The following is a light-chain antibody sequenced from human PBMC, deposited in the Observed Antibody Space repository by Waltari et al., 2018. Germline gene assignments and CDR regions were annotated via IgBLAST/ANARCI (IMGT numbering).Light chain of an antibody. J-gene: IGLJ3*02. CDR2: DVT. Sequence: QSALTQPATVSGSPGQSITISCHGTSSDVGDYTYVSWYQQHPGKAPKLIIYDVTTRPSGVSNRFSGSKSVNTASLTISGLQAEDEADYYCSSYTSSSTWVFGGGTKLTVL. V-gene: IGLV2-14*03. CDR3: SSYTSSSTWV. CDR1: SSDVGDYTY.